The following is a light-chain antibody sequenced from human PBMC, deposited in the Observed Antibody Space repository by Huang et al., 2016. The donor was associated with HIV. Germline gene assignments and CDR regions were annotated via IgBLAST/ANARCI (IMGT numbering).Light chain of an antibody. CDR1: QSISSN. Sequence: EIVMTQSPATLSVSPGERATLSCRASQSISSNLAWYQQKLGQTPRLLIYGASTRATGIPARFGGSGSGTEFTLTISSLQSEDFAVYYCQQYNNWPRTFGQGTKVEIK. CDR2: GAS. J-gene: IGKJ1*01. V-gene: IGKV3-15*01. CDR3: QQYNNWPRT.